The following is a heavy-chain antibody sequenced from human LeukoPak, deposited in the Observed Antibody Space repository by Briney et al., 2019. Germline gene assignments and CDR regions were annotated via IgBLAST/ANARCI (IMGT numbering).Heavy chain of an antibody. V-gene: IGHV1-18*01. D-gene: IGHD2-15*01. Sequence: ASVKVSCKASGYTFTNYGISWVRQAPGQGLEWMGWISAYNGNTNSAQKFQGRVTMTRDTSISTAYMELSRLRSDDTAVYYCARDIVVVVAASHENWFDPWGQGTLVTVSS. CDR3: ARDIVVVVAASHENWFDP. J-gene: IGHJ5*02. CDR2: ISAYNGNT. CDR1: GYTFTNYG.